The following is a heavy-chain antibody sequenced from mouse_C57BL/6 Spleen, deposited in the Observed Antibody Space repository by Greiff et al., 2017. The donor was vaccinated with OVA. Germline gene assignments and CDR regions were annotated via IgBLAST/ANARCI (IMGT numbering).Heavy chain of an antibody. D-gene: IGHD1-1*01. J-gene: IGHJ4*01. CDR2: IWSGGGT. CDR3: ARNNYGSSSLDAMDY. V-gene: IGHV2-2*01. Sequence: QVQLQQSGPGLVQPSQSLSITCTVSGFSLTSYGVHWVRQSPGKGLEWLGVIWSGGGTDYNAAFISRLSISKDNSKSQVFFKMNSLQADDTAIYYCARNNYGSSSLDAMDYWGQGTSVTVSS. CDR1: GFSLTSYG.